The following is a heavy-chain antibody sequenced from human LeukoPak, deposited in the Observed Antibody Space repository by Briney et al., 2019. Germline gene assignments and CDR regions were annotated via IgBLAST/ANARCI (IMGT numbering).Heavy chain of an antibody. D-gene: IGHD3-22*01. CDR1: GGTFSSYA. J-gene: IGHJ1*01. V-gene: IGHV1-69*13. CDR2: IIPIFGTA. Sequence: SVKVSCKASGGTFSSYAISWVRQAPGQGLEWMGGIIPIFGTANYAQKFQGRVTITADESTSTAYMELSSLRSEDTAVYYYASRTNYYDSSGYYYVYFQHWGQGALVTVSS. CDR3: ASRTNYYDSSGYYYVYFQH.